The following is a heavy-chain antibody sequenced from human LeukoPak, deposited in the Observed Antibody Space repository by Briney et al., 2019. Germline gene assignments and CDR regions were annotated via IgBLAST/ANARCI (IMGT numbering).Heavy chain of an antibody. CDR1: GSTFSSYA. CDR3: AKGVPAYCGSTSCYVTAPIFDY. CDR2: ISGSGGST. Sequence: PGGSLRLSCAASGSTFSSYAMSWVRQAPGKGLEWVSAISGSGGSTYYADSVKGRFTISRDNSKNTLYLQMNSLRAEDTAVYYCAKGVPAYCGSTSCYVTAPIFDYWGQGTLVTVSS. V-gene: IGHV3-23*01. D-gene: IGHD2-2*01. J-gene: IGHJ4*02.